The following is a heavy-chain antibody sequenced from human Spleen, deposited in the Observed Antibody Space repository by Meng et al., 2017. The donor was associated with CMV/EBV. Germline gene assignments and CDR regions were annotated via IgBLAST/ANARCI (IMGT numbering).Heavy chain of an antibody. CDR1: RFTFSNFC. V-gene: IGHV3-74*01. CDR3: ARDTPALDAFDI. Sequence: GGSLRLSCAASRFTFSNFCMNWVRQAPGKGLEWVSRINSDGSSTSYADSVKGRFTISRDNAKNTLYLQMNSLRAEDTAVYYCARDTPALDAFDIWGQGTMVTVSS. CDR2: INSDGSST. J-gene: IGHJ3*02.